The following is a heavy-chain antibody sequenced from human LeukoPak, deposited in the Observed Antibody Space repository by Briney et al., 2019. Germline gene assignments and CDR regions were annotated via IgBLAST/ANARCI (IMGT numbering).Heavy chain of an antibody. V-gene: IGHV4-34*01. Sequence: PSETLSLTCAVYGGSCSGYYWSWVRQPPGKGLEWIGEINHSGSTNYNPSLKSRVTISVDTSKNQFSLKLSSVTAADTAVYYRARVPRGVAVAGTRKYYFDYWGQGTLVTVSS. J-gene: IGHJ4*02. CDR2: INHSGST. CDR3: ARVPRGVAVAGTRKYYFDY. D-gene: IGHD6-19*01. CDR1: GGSCSGYY.